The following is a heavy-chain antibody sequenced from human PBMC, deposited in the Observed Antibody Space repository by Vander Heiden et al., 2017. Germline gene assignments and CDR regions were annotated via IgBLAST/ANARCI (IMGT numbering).Heavy chain of an antibody. Sequence: EVQLVESGGGLVQPGGSLRLSCAASGFTFSSYWMSWVRQAPGKGLECVANIKQDGSEKYYVDSVKGRFTISRDNAKNSLYLQMNSLRAEDTAVYYCARELGIAAAGPYYYGMDVWGQGTTVTVSS. CDR3: ARELGIAAAGPYYYGMDV. V-gene: IGHV3-7*01. J-gene: IGHJ6*02. D-gene: IGHD6-13*01. CDR1: GFTFSSYW. CDR2: IKQDGSEK.